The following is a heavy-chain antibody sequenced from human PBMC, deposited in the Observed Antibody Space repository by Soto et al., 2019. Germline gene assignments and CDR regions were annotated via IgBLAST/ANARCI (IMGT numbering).Heavy chain of an antibody. D-gene: IGHD6-19*01. CDR1: GFTFSRYG. Sequence: QVQLVESGGGVVQPGRSLRLLCEASGFTFSRYGMHWVRQAPGMGLEWVAVISWDGLGQYYVDSVRGRFTISRDNSQSTPYLQMNSLRTEDTAIYYCAKETIPVGGPNYFDYGGQGVLVSVSS. J-gene: IGHJ4*02. CDR3: AKETIPVGGPNYFDY. CDR2: ISWDGLGQ. V-gene: IGHV3-30*18.